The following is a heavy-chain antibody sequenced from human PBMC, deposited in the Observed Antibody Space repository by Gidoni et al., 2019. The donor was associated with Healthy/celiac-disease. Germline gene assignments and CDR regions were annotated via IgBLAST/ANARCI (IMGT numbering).Heavy chain of an antibody. CDR2: IKSKNYGGTT. Sequence: EVQLVESGGGLVKPGGSLRLSCAASGFTFSNAWMSWVRQAPGKGREWVGRIKSKNYGGTTEYAAPVKGIFTISRDDSKNTLYLQMNSLKTEDTAVYYCTTAVEVDYYGMDVWGQGTTVTVSS. D-gene: IGHD2-15*01. CDR1: GFTFSNAW. CDR3: TTAVEVDYYGMDV. V-gene: IGHV3-15*01. J-gene: IGHJ6*02.